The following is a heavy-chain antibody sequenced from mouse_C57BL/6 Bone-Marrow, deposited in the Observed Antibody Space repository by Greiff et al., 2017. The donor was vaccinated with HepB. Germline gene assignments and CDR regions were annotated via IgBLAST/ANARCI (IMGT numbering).Heavy chain of an antibody. J-gene: IGHJ2*01. Sequence: QVQLQQPGAELVKPGASVKLSCKASGYTFTSYWMHWVKQRPGQGLEWIGMIHPNSGSTNYNEKFKSKATLTVDKSSSTAYMQLSSLTSEDSAVYYCASPSTTVVLDYWGQGTTLTVSS. D-gene: IGHD1-1*01. CDR3: ASPSTTVVLDY. CDR1: GYTFTSYW. CDR2: IHPNSGST. V-gene: IGHV1-64*01.